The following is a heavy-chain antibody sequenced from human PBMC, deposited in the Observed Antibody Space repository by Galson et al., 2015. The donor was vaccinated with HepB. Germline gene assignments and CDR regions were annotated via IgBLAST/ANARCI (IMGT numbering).Heavy chain of an antibody. J-gene: IGHJ6*02. V-gene: IGHV1-3*01. D-gene: IGHD2-2*01. CDR2: INAGNGNT. Sequence: SVKVSCKASGYTFTSYAMHWVRQAPGQRLEWMGWINAGNGNTKYSQKFQGRVTITRDTSASTAYMELSSLRSEDTAVYYCARDQVVVPAASYYYGMDVWGQGTTVTVSS. CDR3: ARDQVVVPAASYYYGMDV. CDR1: GYTFTSYA.